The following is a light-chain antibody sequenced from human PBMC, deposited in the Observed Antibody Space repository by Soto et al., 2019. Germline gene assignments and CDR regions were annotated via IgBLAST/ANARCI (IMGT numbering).Light chain of an antibody. CDR3: QQYGSSPLFT. J-gene: IGKJ3*01. CDR1: QSVSSSY. Sequence: EIVLTQSPGTLSLSPGERATLSCRASQSVSSSYLAWYQQKPGQAPRLLIYGASSRATGIPDRFSGSGSGTDFTLTISRLEPDDFAVYYCQQYGSSPLFTFGQGTKVDIK. V-gene: IGKV3-20*01. CDR2: GAS.